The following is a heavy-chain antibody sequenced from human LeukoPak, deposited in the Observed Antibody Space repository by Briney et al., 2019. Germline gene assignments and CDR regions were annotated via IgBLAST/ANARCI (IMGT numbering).Heavy chain of an antibody. CDR3: ARDYESYCLLFDY. CDR1: GFTFSSYP. Sequence: GGSLRLSCAASGFTFSSYPMSWVRQAPGKGLEWVSAISGSGVSTYYADSVKGLFTISRDNAKNSLCLQMNSLRAEDTAVYYCARDYESYCLLFDYWGQGTLVTVSS. CDR2: ISGSGVST. V-gene: IGHV3-23*01. J-gene: IGHJ4*02. D-gene: IGHD1-26*01.